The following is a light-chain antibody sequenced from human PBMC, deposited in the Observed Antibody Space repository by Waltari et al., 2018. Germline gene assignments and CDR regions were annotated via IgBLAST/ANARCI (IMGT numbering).Light chain of an antibody. CDR3: QQYDISPLT. CDR1: QTVRATY. J-gene: IGKJ4*01. CDR2: YTS. V-gene: IGKV3-20*01. Sequence: EIVLTQSPGTLSLSPGERATLSCRASQTVRATYLAWYQQKPGQAPTLVIQYTSIRATGIPDRFSGSGSGTDFSLTISSLEPEDFAVYYCQQYDISPLTFGGGTKVETK.